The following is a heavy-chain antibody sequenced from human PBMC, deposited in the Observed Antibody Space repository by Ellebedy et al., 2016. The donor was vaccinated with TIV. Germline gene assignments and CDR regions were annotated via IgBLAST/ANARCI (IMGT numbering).Heavy chain of an antibody. V-gene: IGHV3-64D*09. CDR3: VKDSRWYVYDY. CDR1: GFTFSSYG. D-gene: IGHD3-16*01. J-gene: IGHJ4*02. CDR2: VSSDGGST. Sequence: GESLKISCAASGFTFSSYGMHWVRQAPGKGLEYVSAVSSDGGSTYYADSVKGRFTISRDNSKNTLYLQMSSLRAEDTAVYYCVKDSRWYVYDYWGQGTLVTVSS.